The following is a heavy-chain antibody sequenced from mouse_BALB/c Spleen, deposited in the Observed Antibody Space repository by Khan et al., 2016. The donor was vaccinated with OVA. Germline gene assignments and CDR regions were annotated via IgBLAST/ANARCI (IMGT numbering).Heavy chain of an antibody. V-gene: IGHV9-4*02. D-gene: IGHD2-14*01. Sequence: QIQLVQSGPELKKPGETVRISCKASGYTFTTAGMQWVQKMPGKGLKWIGWINTHSGVPKYAEDFKGRFVFSLETSASTAYLQITNLKNEDTATYFCARGGAAYYRNDGGAVDYWGQGTSVTVSS. CDR3: ARGGAAYYRNDGGAVDY. CDR1: GYTFTTAG. CDR2: INTHSGVP. J-gene: IGHJ4*01.